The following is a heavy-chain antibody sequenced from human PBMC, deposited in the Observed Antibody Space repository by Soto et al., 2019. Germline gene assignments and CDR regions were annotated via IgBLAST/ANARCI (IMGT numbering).Heavy chain of an antibody. CDR3: ARYDFWSGYPWYYYGMDV. Sequence: GGSLRLSCAASGFTFRSYAMSWVRQAPGKGLEWVSAISGSGGSTYYADSVKGRFTISRDNSKNTLYLQRNSLRAEDTAVYYCARYDFWSGYPWYYYGMDVWGQGTTVTVSS. J-gene: IGHJ6*02. V-gene: IGHV3-23*01. CDR1: GFTFRSYA. CDR2: ISGSGGST. D-gene: IGHD3-3*01.